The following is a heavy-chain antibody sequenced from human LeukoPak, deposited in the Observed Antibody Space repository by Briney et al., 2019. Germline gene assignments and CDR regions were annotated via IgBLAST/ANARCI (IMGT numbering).Heavy chain of an antibody. V-gene: IGHV1-69*01. J-gene: IGHJ4*02. CDR2: IIPIFGTA. CDR3: ARETLPTHYDLLTIAE. D-gene: IGHD3-9*01. CDR1: GGTFSSSA. Sequence: SVKVSCKASGGTFSSSAISWVRQAPGQGLEWMGGIIPIFGTANYAQKFQGRVTITADESTSTAYMELSSLRSEDTAVYYCARETLPTHYDLLTIAERGQGTLVTVSS.